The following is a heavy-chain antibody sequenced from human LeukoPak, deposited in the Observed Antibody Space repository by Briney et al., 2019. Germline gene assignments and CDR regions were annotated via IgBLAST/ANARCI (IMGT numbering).Heavy chain of an antibody. CDR1: GYSFTSYW. Sequence: GESPKISCKGSGYSFTSYWIGWVRQMPGKGLEWMGIIYPGDSDTRYSPSFQGQVTISADKSISTAYLQWSSLKASDTAMYYCARASDNHYYYYYYMDVWGKGTTVAVSS. CDR2: IYPGDSDT. V-gene: IGHV5-51*01. D-gene: IGHD1-14*01. CDR3: ARASDNHYYYYYYMDV. J-gene: IGHJ6*03.